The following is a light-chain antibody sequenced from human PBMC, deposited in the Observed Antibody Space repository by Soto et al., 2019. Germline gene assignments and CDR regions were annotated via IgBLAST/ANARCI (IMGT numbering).Light chain of an antibody. CDR3: QKYNRASWT. CDR2: AAS. V-gene: IGKV1-27*01. CDR1: QAISNY. J-gene: IGKJ1*01. Sequence: DIQMTQSPSSLSASVGDRVTITCRAIQAISNYLAWYQQKPGKVPKLLIYAASTLQSGVPSRFSGSGSGTDFTLTISSLQPEDVATYYCQKYNRASWTFGQGTTVDI.